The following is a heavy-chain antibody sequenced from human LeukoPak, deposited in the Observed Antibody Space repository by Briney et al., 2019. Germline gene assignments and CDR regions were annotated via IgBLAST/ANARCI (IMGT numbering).Heavy chain of an antibody. CDR2: ISWNSGSI. CDR3: AKVRRPLAPIYYYYGMDV. V-gene: IGHV3-9*01. Sequence: GRSLRLSCAASGFTFDDYAMHWVRHAPGKGLEWVSGISWNSGSIGYADSVKGRFTISRDNAKNSLYLQKNSLRAEGTALYYCAKVRRPLAPIYYYYGMDVWGQGTTVTVSS. CDR1: GFTFDDYA. J-gene: IGHJ6*02. D-gene: IGHD3-3*02.